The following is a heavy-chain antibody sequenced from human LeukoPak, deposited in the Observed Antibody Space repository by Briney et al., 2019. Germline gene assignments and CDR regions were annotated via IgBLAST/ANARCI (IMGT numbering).Heavy chain of an antibody. J-gene: IGHJ6*03. CDR1: GFTFSSFD. CDR2: IGTSSDT. D-gene: IGHD1-1*01. CDR3: ARGPPRGKYYYMDV. Sequence: GGSLRLPCAASGFTFSSFDMLWARHPTGRGLEGVSTIGTSSDTYYPGSVEGRFTLSRDNAKNSLYLQMNSLTAGDTAVYYCARGPPRGKYYYMDVWGKGTTVTVSS. V-gene: IGHV3-13*01.